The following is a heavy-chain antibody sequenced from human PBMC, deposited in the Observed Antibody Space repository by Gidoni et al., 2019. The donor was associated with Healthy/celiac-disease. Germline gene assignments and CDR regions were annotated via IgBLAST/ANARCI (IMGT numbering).Heavy chain of an antibody. CDR1: GFTFGDYA. CDR3: TRVFMVRGSPYFDY. Sequence: EVQLVESGGGLVQPGRSLRLSCTASGFTFGDYAMSWFRQAPGKGLEWVGFIRSKAYGGTTEYAASVKGRFTISRDDSKSIAYLQMNSLKTEDTAVYYCTRVFMVRGSPYFDYWGQGTLVTVSS. CDR2: IRSKAYGGTT. D-gene: IGHD3-10*01. J-gene: IGHJ4*02. V-gene: IGHV3-49*03.